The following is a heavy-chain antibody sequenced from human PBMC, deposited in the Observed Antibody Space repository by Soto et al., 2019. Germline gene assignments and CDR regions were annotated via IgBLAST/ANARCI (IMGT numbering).Heavy chain of an antibody. CDR3: ARAPVVVVAAFDP. CDR2: IYYSGST. J-gene: IGHJ5*02. D-gene: IGHD2-15*01. V-gene: IGHV4-31*02. Sequence: PSETLSLTCTVSGGSISSGGYYWSWIRQHPGKGLEWIGYIYYSGSTYYNPSLKSRVTILVDTSKNQFSLKLSSVTAADTVVYYCARAPVVVVAAFDPWGQGTLVTVSS. CDR1: GGSISSGGYY.